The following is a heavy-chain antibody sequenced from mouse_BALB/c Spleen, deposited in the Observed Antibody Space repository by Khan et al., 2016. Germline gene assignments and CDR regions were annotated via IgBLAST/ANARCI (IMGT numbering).Heavy chain of an antibody. CDR2: IDPATDNT. D-gene: IGHD2-3*01. CDR1: GFNIKDTY. Sequence: VQLQQSGAELVKPGASVKLSCTASGFNIKDTYMHWVKQRPEQGLEWIGRIDPATDNTKYDPKFQGKATITADTSSNTAYLQRSSLTSEYTAVYYCASTSNGYYGALYYWGQGTSVPVSS. V-gene: IGHV14-3*02. CDR3: ASTSNGYYGALYY. J-gene: IGHJ4*01.